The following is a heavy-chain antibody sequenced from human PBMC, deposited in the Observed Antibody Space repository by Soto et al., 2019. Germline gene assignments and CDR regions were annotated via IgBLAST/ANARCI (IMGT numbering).Heavy chain of an antibody. CDR2: IYYSGST. CDR1: GGSISSSSYY. CDR3: ARLDGDYGDYYYMDV. V-gene: IGHV4-39*01. Sequence: SETLSLTCTVSGGSISSSSYYWGWIRQPPGKGLEWIGSIYYSGSTYYNPSLKSRVTISVDTSKNQFSLKLSSVTAADTAVYYCARLDGDYGDYYYMDVWGKGTTVTVSS. J-gene: IGHJ6*03. D-gene: IGHD4-17*01.